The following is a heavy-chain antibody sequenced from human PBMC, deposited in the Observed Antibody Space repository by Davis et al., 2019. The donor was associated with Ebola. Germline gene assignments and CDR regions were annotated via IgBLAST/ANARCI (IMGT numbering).Heavy chain of an antibody. D-gene: IGHD4/OR15-4a*01. Sequence: GESLKISCASSGFTFTSYAMNWVRPAPGKGLECVSFISGTAVTTYYADSVKGRFTISRDNSKNTLYLQMNSLRAEDTAVYYCAKGANYGAPFGYWGQGTLVTVSS. CDR3: AKGANYGAPFGY. J-gene: IGHJ4*02. CDR1: GFTFTSYA. V-gene: IGHV3-23*01. CDR2: ISGTAVTT.